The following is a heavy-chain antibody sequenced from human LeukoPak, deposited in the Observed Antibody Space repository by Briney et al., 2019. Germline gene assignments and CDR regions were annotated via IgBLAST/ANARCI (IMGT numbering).Heavy chain of an antibody. V-gene: IGHV3-9*03. CDR2: ISWNSGSI. CDR1: GFTFDDYA. CDR3: AKGLTIFGVPYHDAFDI. J-gene: IGHJ3*02. D-gene: IGHD3-3*01. Sequence: GGSLRLSCAASGFTFDDYAMHWVRQAPGKGLEWVSGISWNSGSIGYADSVKGRFTISRDNAKNSLYLQTNSLRAEDMALYYCAKGLTIFGVPYHDAFDIWGQGTMVTVSS.